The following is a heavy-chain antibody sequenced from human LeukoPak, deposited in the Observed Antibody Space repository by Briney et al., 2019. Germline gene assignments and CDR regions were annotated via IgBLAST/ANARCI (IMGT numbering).Heavy chain of an antibody. CDR2: IKSQGGGGTR. CDR1: GLIFRDAW. Sequence: GGSLRLSGEVYGLIFRDAWVSWVRKAPGKGLEGVGRIKSQGGGGTRDYGAPVKGRFSISRDDSRNTIYLQMKSLKTEETGIYYCTHISSVPDRFTSWGQGTLVTVSS. D-gene: IGHD2-21*01. J-gene: IGHJ5*02. V-gene: IGHV3-15*01. CDR3: THISSVPDRFTS.